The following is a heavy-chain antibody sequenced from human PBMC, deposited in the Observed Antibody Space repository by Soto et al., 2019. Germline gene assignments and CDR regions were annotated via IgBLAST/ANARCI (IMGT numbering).Heavy chain of an antibody. CDR3: VRESGDLTWNFDY. Sequence: GGSLRLACAASGDIFTRDSMNWVRQAPGKGLEWVSSISSTTNYINYGDSMKGRFTISRDNAKNSLYLEMNSLRAEDTAVYSCVRESGDLTWNFDYWGQGTLVTVSS. V-gene: IGHV3-21*06. D-gene: IGHD3-10*01. CDR1: GDIFTRDS. CDR2: ISSTTNYI. J-gene: IGHJ4*02.